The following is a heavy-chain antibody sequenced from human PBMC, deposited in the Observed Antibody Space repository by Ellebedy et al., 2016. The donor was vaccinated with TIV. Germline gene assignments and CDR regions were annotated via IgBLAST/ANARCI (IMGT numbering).Heavy chain of an antibody. CDR1: RNDFTNSW. Sequence: GESLKISCKFSRNDFTNSWIAWVRQMPGKGLEWMAIIYPGDSTSMYSPSFQGQVTISADRSTTAYLQWSSLKASDSAMYYCARRENIVGAPFDSWGPGTLVTVSS. J-gene: IGHJ4*02. V-gene: IGHV5-51*01. D-gene: IGHD1-26*01. CDR3: ARRENIVGAPFDS. CDR2: IYPGDSTS.